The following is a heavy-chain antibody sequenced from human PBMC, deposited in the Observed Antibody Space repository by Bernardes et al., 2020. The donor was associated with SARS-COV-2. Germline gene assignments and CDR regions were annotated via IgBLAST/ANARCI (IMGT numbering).Heavy chain of an antibody. CDR1: GFTFRTYW. CDR2: LNEDGSTT. V-gene: IGHV3-74*01. D-gene: IGHD2-8*02. Sequence: GGSLRLSCAASGFTFRTYWMHWVRQAPGEGLVWVSRLNEDGSTTTYADSVKGRFTISRDNAKSTLYLQMNNLRAEDTAVYYCVRDLGGVRGSWGQGTLVTVSS. CDR3: VRDLGGVRGS. J-gene: IGHJ4*02.